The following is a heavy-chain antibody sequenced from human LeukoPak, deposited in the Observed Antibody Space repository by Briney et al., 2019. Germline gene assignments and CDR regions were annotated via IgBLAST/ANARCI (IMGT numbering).Heavy chain of an antibody. CDR1: GGPINNYY. J-gene: IGHJ4*02. CDR3: AKDLLAATIDYYFDY. CDR2: IYYSGST. D-gene: IGHD5-12*01. V-gene: IGHV4-59*01. Sequence: SETLSLTCTVSGGPINNYYWSWIRQPPGKGLEWIGYIYYSGSTNYNPSLKSRVAISVDTSANHFSLNLSSVTAADTAVYYCAKDLLAATIDYYFDYWGQGALVAVSS.